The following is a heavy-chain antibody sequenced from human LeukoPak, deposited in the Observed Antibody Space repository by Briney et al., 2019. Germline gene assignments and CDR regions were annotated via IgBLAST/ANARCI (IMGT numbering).Heavy chain of an antibody. CDR3: ARRGIAAAGDY. V-gene: IGHV1-18*04. J-gene: IGHJ4*02. CDR1: GYTFTTYD. D-gene: IGHD6-13*01. Sequence: GASVKVSCKASGYTFTTYDINWVRQATGQGLEWMGWISAYNGNTNYAQKLQGRVTMTTDTSTSTAYMELRSLRSDDTAAYYCARRGIAAAGDYWGQGTLVTVSS. CDR2: ISAYNGNT.